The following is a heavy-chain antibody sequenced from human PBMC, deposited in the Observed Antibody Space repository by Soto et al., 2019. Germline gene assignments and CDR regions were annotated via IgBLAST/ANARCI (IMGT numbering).Heavy chain of an antibody. CDR2: ISFDGSNQ. J-gene: IGHJ6*02. CDR1: GFRFSSYD. CDR3: AKPIVAAGYYGMDV. D-gene: IGHD6-13*01. V-gene: IGHV3-30*18. Sequence: GGSLRLSCAASGFRFSSYDMHWVRQAPGKGLEWVAVISFDGSNQYYGDSVKGRFTISRDSSKNKVYLQMNSLRAEDTAVYYCAKPIVAAGYYGMDVWGQGTTVTVPS.